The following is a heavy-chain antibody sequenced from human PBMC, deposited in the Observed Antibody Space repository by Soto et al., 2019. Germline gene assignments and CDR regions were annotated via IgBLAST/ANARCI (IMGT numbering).Heavy chain of an antibody. CDR1: GXTFSSYA. J-gene: IGHJ4*02. CDR2: ISGSGGRT. V-gene: IGHV3-23*01. CDR3: AKWGYEPDFDY. Sequence: GSLRLACAASGXTFSSYAMSWVRQAPGKGLELVSAISGSGGRTYYADSVKGRFTISRENSENTLYLKMNRMRAEDTAVYYCAKWGYEPDFDYWGQGTLGTVS. D-gene: IGHD3-16*01.